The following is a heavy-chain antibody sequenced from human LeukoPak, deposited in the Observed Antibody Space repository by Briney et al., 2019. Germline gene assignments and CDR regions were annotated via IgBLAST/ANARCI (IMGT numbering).Heavy chain of an antibody. V-gene: IGHV4-31*03. CDR2: IYYSGST. J-gene: IGHJ6*02. CDR1: GGSISSGGYY. CDR3: ARIGIAARPGAYYYYGMDV. Sequence: SETLSLTCTVSGGSISSGGYYWSWIRQHPGKGLEWIGYIYYSGSTYYNPSLKSRVTISVDTSKNQFSLKLSSVTAADTAVYYCARIGIAARPGAYYYYGMDVWGQGTTVTVYS. D-gene: IGHD6-6*01.